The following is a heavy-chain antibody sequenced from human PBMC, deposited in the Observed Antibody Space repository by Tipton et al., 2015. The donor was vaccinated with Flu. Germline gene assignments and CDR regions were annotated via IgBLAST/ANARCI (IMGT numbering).Heavy chain of an antibody. D-gene: IGHD2-15*01. V-gene: IGHV3-11*01. J-gene: IGHJ4*02. CDR1: GFTFSDYY. Sequence: SLRLSCAASGFTFSDYYMSWIRQAPGKGLEWVSYISSSGSTIYYADSVKGRFTISRDNAKNSLYLQMNSLRAEDTAVYYCARFQVVVVVAATPIDYWGQGTLVTVSS. CDR3: ARFQVVVVVAATPIDY. CDR2: ISSSGSTI.